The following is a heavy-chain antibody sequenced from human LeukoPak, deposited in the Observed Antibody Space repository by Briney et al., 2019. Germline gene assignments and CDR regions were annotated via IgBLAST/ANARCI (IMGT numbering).Heavy chain of an antibody. J-gene: IGHJ4*01. CDR2: ISSSSGTI. D-gene: IGHD5-18*01. Sequence: PGGSLRLSCAASGFIFSNYNMNWVRQTPGKGLGWLSYISSSSGTIYYADSVKGRFTISGDNAKNSLYLQMNSLRAEDTAVYYCARALGYSYGYAVDYWGQGTLVTVSS. CDR3: ARALGYSYGYAVDY. CDR1: GFIFSNYN. V-gene: IGHV3-48*01.